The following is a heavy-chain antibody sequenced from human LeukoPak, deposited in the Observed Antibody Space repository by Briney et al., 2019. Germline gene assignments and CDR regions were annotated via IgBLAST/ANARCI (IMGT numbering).Heavy chain of an antibody. V-gene: IGHV3-30*04. CDR1: GFIFSTYA. CDR2: ITYDGSDT. J-gene: IGHJ3*02. D-gene: IGHD3-10*01. Sequence: GTSLRLSCKASGFIFSTYAFHWVRQAPGKGPEWMAFITYDGSDTYFADSVKGRFTLSRDNSKNALYLQMNSLRTADTAVYYCARPGGYAFDIWGQGTMVTVSS. CDR3: ARPGGYAFDI.